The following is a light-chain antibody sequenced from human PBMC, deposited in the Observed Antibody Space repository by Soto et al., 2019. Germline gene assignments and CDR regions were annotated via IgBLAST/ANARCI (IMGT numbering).Light chain of an antibody. CDR3: QQANSFPFI. J-gene: IGKJ2*01. CDR1: RDISTW. Sequence: DIQMTQSPSSVSASVGDRVTITCRASRDISTWLAWYQQKPGKAPKLPIYGASNLQSGVPSRFSGRGSGTDFTLTISSLQPEDFGTYYCQQANSFPFIFAQGTKVDIK. V-gene: IGKV1D-12*01. CDR2: GAS.